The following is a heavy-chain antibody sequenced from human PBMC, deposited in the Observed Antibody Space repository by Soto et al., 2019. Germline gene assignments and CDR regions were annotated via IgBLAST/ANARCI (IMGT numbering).Heavy chain of an antibody. CDR3: ARGRAHRGIMITFGGVVVTPTDY. V-gene: IGHV1-46*01. J-gene: IGHJ4*02. D-gene: IGHD3-16*02. CDR2: INPSGGST. CDR1: GYTFTSYY. Sequence: ASVKVSCKASGYTFTSYYMHWVRQAPGQGLEWMGIINPSGGSTSYAQKFQGRVTMTRDTSTSTVYMELSSLRSEDTAVYYCARGRAHRGIMITFGGVVVTPTDYWGQGTLVTVSS.